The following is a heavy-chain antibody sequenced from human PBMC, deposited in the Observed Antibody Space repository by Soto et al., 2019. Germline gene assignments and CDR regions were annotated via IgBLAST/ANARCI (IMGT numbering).Heavy chain of an antibody. V-gene: IGHV4-59*01. CDR3: ARVPPSYDSSGYYSPFDY. J-gene: IGHJ4*02. CDR2: IYYSGST. Sequence: SETLSLTCTVSGGSISSYYWSWIRQPPGKGLEWMGYIYYSGSTNYNPALKRRVTISVDTSKNQFSLKLSSVTAADTAVYYCARVPPSYDSSGYYSPFDYWGQGTLATVSA. D-gene: IGHD3-22*01. CDR1: GGSISSYY.